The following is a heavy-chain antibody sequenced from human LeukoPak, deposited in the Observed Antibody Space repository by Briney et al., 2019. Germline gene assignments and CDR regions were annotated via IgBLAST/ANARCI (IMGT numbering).Heavy chain of an antibody. J-gene: IGHJ4*02. Sequence: PGGSLRLSCAASGLTFSSYGMHWVRQAPGKGLEWVAVIWYDGSNKYYADSVKGRFTISRDNSKNTLYLQMNSLRAEDTAVYYCARDPLANRGHLDYWGQGTLVTVSS. V-gene: IGHV3-33*01. D-gene: IGHD1-14*01. CDR2: IWYDGSNK. CDR3: ARDPLANRGHLDY. CDR1: GLTFSSYG.